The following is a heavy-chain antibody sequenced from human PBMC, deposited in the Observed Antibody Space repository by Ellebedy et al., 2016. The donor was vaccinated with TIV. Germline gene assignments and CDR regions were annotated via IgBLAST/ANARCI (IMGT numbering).Heavy chain of an antibody. J-gene: IGHJ4*02. CDR1: GFPFSDYY. CDR3: VRTGRQWLDY. CDR2: ISTSSSYT. Sequence: PGGSLRLSCVASGFPFSDYYMSWIPPAPGKGLEWVSTISTSSSYTKYADSVKGRFTVSRDDAKNSLYLHMNRLKAEDTAVYYSVRTGRQWLDYWGQGTLVTVSS. D-gene: IGHD5-18*01. V-gene: IGHV3-11*06.